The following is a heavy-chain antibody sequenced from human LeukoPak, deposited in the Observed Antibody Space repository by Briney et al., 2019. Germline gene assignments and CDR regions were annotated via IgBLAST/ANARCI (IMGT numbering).Heavy chain of an antibody. V-gene: IGHV4-59*08. CDR3: ARHSTYFYDSSLNY. CDR1: DGSISSYY. J-gene: IGHJ4*02. D-gene: IGHD3-22*01. CDR2: IYYSGST. Sequence: SETLSLTCTVSDGSISSYYWSWIRKAPGKGLEWIGYIYYSGSTNYNPSLKSRVNISVDTSKNQFSLKLSSVTAADTAVYYCARHSTYFYDSSLNYWGQGTLVTVSS.